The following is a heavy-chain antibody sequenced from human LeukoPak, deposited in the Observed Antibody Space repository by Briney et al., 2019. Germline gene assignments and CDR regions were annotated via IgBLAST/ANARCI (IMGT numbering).Heavy chain of an antibody. Sequence: PGGSLRLSCAASGFTFSSYAMHWVRQAPGKGLEWVAVISYDGSNKYYADSVKGRFTISRDNSKNTLYLQMNSLRAEDTAVYYCARDASVVVPAAGFGYWGQGTLVTVSS. J-gene: IGHJ4*02. D-gene: IGHD2-2*01. V-gene: IGHV3-30-3*01. CDR3: ARDASVVVPAAGFGY. CDR2: ISYDGSNK. CDR1: GFTFSSYA.